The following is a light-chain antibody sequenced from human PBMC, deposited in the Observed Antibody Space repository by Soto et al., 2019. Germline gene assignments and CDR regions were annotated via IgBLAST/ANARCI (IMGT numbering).Light chain of an antibody. Sequence: DIQMTQSPSSLSASVGDRVTITCQASQDISNYLNWYQQKPGKAPKLLIYDASNLETGVPSRFSGSGSGTDFTLTISSLQPEDIATYYCKQYDNLPPTFGPGTKVDIK. CDR2: DAS. J-gene: IGKJ3*01. CDR1: QDISNY. V-gene: IGKV1-33*01. CDR3: KQYDNLPPT.